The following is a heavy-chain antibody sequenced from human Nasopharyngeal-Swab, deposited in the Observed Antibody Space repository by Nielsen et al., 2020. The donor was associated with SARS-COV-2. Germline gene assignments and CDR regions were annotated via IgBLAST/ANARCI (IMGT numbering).Heavy chain of an antibody. Sequence: ASVKVSCKTSGYIFTSYGIIWVRQAPGQGLEWMGWISVYNGHTKYAQNLQGRITMTTDTSTSTAYMELRSLRSDDTAVYYCARDQERRYYDSWSSITAFDYWGQGTLVTVSS. CDR3: ARDQERRYYDSWSSITAFDY. CDR2: ISVYNGHT. D-gene: IGHD3-3*01. V-gene: IGHV1-18*01. CDR1: GYIFTSYG. J-gene: IGHJ4*02.